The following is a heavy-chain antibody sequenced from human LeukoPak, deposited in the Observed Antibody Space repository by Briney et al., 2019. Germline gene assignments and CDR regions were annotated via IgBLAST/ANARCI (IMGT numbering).Heavy chain of an antibody. CDR1: GYTFTGYY. V-gene: IGHV1-2*02. CDR2: INLNSGGT. Sequence: ASVKVSCKASGYTFTGYYMHWVRQAPGQGLEWMGWINLNSGGTNYAQKFQGRVTMTRDTSISTAYMELSRLRSDDTAVYYCARVRGQQLVIDYWGQGTLVTVSS. CDR3: ARVRGQQLVIDY. J-gene: IGHJ4*02. D-gene: IGHD6-13*01.